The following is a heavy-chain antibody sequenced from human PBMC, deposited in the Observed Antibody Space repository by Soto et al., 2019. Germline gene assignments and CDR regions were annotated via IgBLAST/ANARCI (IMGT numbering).Heavy chain of an antibody. CDR3: ARDSGAGGY. V-gene: IGHV4-4*02. CDR1: GASISTSNW. D-gene: IGHD3-10*01. CDR2: IYHIGTT. Sequence: SENLSPTCAVSGASISTSNWWSWVRQPPGKGLEWIGEIYHIGTTSYNPSLKSRVIISIDTSKNQFSLNLTSVTAADTAVYYCARDSGAGGYWGQGTLVTVS. J-gene: IGHJ4*02.